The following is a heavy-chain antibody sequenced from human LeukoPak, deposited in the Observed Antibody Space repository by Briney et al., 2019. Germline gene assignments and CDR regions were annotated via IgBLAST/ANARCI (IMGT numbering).Heavy chain of an antibody. CDR3: TRRDSYGFNDAFDI. CDR2: VYTGGTT. Sequence: PGGSLRLSCAASGFTVSRTYMSWVRQAPGKGLEWVSIVYTGGTTYYADSVQGRFTISRDNSKNTLYLQMNSLRAEDTAVYYCTRRDSYGFNDAFDIWGQGTMVTVSS. J-gene: IGHJ3*02. V-gene: IGHV3-53*01. CDR1: GFTVSRTY. D-gene: IGHD5-18*01.